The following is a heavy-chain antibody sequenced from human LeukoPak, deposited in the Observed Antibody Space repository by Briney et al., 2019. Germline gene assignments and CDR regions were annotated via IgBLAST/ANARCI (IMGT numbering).Heavy chain of an antibody. J-gene: IGHJ6*02. Sequence: ASVKVSCKASGYTFTSYDINWVRQATGQGLEWMGWMNPNSGNTGYAPKFQGRVTMTRNTSISTAYMELSSLRSEDTAVYYCARGGKYCSGGSCYYYYYYGMDVWGQGTTVTVSS. V-gene: IGHV1-8*01. CDR3: ARGGKYCSGGSCYYYYYYGMDV. CDR2: MNPNSGNT. CDR1: GYTFTSYD. D-gene: IGHD2-15*01.